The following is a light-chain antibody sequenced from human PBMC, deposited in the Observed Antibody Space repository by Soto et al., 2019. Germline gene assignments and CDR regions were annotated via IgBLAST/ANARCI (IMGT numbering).Light chain of an antibody. CDR2: EVG. J-gene: IGLJ3*02. V-gene: IGLV2-14*01. CDR3: LSHTNLGTWV. Sequence: QSALTQPASVFGSPGQSITISCTGTSSDVGGYDHVSWYQQHPGKPPKLMVYEVGNRPSGISNRFSGSKSGNTASLTISGLQAEDEAAYYCLSHTNLGTWVFGGGTKLTVL. CDR1: SSDVGGYDH.